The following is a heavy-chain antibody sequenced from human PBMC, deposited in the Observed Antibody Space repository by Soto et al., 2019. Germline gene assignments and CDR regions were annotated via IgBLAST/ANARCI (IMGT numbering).Heavy chain of an antibody. J-gene: IGHJ5*02. CDR1: GGSISSGGYY. Sequence: PSETLSLTCTVSGGSISSGGYYWSWIRQHPGKGLEWIGYIYYSGSTYYNPSLKSRVTISVDTSKNQFSLKLSSVTAADTAVYYCARDHLSYDSGSYYPRVGWFDPWGQGTLVTVSS. D-gene: IGHD3-10*01. V-gene: IGHV4-31*03. CDR2: IYYSGST. CDR3: ARDHLSYDSGSYYPRVGWFDP.